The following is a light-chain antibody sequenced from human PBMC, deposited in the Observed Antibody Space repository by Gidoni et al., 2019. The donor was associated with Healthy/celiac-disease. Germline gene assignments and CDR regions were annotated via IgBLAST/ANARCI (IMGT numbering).Light chain of an antibody. CDR2: DVS. CDR3: SSYTSSSTWV. V-gene: IGLV2-14*01. CDR1: SSDVGGYNY. Sequence: QSALTQPAHVSGSPGQPSTISCTGTSSDVGGYNYVSLYQQTPGKAPKLMIYDVSNRPSGVSNRFSGSKSGNTASLTISGLQAEDEADYYCSSYTSSSTWVFGGGTKLTVL. J-gene: IGLJ3*02.